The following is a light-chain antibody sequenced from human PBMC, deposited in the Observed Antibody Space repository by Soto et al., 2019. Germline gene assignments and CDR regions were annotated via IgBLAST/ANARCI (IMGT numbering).Light chain of an antibody. J-gene: IGKJ1*01. CDR3: QQYHSYPWT. CDR2: DAS. Sequence: DIQMTQSPSTLSASVGDRVTITCRASQSINNWLAWYQQKPGKAPKLLIYDASSLESGVPSRFSGSGSGTEFTLTISILQPDDFATYYCQQYHSYPWTFGQGTKVKIK. CDR1: QSINNW. V-gene: IGKV1-5*01.